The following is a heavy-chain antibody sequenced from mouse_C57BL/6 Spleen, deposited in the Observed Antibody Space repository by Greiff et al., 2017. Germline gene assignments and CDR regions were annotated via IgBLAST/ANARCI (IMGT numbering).Heavy chain of an antibody. CDR1: GYTFTSYW. CDR3: ARRHYYCSSYFDY. D-gene: IGHD1-1*01. J-gene: IGHJ2*01. V-gene: IGHV1-50*01. Sequence: QVQLQQPGAELVKPGASVKLSCKASGYTFTSYWMQWVNQRPGQGLEWIGEIDPSDSYTNYNQKLKGKATLTVDTSSSTAYMQLSSLTSEDSAVYYCARRHYYCSSYFDYWGQGTTLTVSS. CDR2: IDPSDSYT.